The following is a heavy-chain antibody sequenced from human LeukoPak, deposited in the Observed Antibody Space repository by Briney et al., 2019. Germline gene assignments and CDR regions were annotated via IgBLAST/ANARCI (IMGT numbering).Heavy chain of an antibody. CDR1: GFTFSSYA. CDR3: AKEGYYGSGSYPYYFDY. CDR2: ISGSGDNT. Sequence: GGSLRLSCAASGFTFSSYAMSWVRQAPGKGLEWVSGISGSGDNTYYADSVKGRFTISRDNSKNTLYLQMNSLRAEDTAVYYCAKEGYYGSGSYPYYFDYWGQGTLVTVSS. V-gene: IGHV3-23*01. D-gene: IGHD3-10*01. J-gene: IGHJ4*02.